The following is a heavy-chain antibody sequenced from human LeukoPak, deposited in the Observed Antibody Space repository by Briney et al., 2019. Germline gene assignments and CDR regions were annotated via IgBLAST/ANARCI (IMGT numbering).Heavy chain of an antibody. Sequence: SETLSLTCVVSGYSISSGHYWGWIRQPPGKGLEWIGSIYHSGSTYYNPSLNSRVTISVDTSKNQFSLKLSSVTAADTAVYYCARRDYITTMFDYWGQGTLVTVSS. D-gene: IGHD3-22*01. V-gene: IGHV4-38-2*01. CDR2: IYHSGST. CDR1: GYSISSGHY. J-gene: IGHJ4*02. CDR3: ARRDYITTMFDY.